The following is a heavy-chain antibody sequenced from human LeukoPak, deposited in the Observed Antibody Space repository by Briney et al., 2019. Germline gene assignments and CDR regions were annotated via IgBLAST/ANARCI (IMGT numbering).Heavy chain of an antibody. Sequence: GGSLRLSCAVSGFTVSRNYMSWVRQAPGKGLEWVSVIYSGGSTDYADSVKGRFTISRDNSKNTLYLQMNSLRAEDTAVYYCAKDIVVVPAAIHLGVDYWGQGTLVTVSS. D-gene: IGHD2-2*01. V-gene: IGHV3-53*05. CDR3: AKDIVVVPAAIHLGVDY. CDR1: GFTVSRNY. CDR2: IYSGGST. J-gene: IGHJ4*02.